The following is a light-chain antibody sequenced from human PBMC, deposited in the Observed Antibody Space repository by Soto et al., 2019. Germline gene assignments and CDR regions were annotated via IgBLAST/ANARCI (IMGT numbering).Light chain of an antibody. CDR2: EVN. CDR1: SSDVGAYTY. J-gene: IGLJ3*02. V-gene: IGLV2-8*01. CDR3: TSFAATNDFEVL. Sequence: QSVLTQPPSASGSPGQSVTISCTGTSSDVGAYTYVSWYQQYPGKAPKLIIHEVNKRPSGVPDRFSGSKSGNTASLTVSGLQTEDEADYYCTSFAATNDFEVLFGGGTKVTVL.